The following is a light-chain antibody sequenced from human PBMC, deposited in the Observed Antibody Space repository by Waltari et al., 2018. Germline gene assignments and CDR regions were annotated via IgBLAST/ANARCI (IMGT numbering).Light chain of an antibody. CDR3: AAWDDSLNSRV. J-gene: IGLJ3*02. CDR2: RND. Sequence: QSVLTQPPSASGAPGQRVTISCSGGNSNIGSNYLFWYQQLPGTAPKRLIYRNDQRPSGVPDRFSGSKSGTSASLAITGLRSEDEAEYYCAAWDDSLNSRVFGGGTKLTVL. CDR1: NSNIGSNY. V-gene: IGLV1-47*01.